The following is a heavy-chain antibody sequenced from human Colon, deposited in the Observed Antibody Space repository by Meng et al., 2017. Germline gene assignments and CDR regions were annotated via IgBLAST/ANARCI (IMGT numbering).Heavy chain of an antibody. V-gene: IGHV4-34*01. CDR2: IDHFGIS. Sequence: VQLQQWGGGLLKPSETLSLTCAVYGGSFSGFYWSWIRQPPGKGLEWIGEIDHFGISNYNSSLKGRLTMSVDTSKKQISLTLTSVTAADTAVYYCATGLRHGDWFDPWGPGTLVTVSS. J-gene: IGHJ5*02. CDR3: ATGLRHGDWFDP. CDR1: GGSFSGFY. D-gene: IGHD4-17*01.